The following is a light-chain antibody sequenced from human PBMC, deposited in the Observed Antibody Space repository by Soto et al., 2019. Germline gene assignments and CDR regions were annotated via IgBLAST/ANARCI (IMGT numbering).Light chain of an antibody. CDR3: SSHTTSNTRV. J-gene: IGLJ1*01. V-gene: IGLV2-14*03. CDR2: EVR. CDR1: SSDIGAYDF. Sequence: QSALTQPASVSGSPGQSITISCTGTSSDIGAYDFVSWYQQHPDKAPKLMIYEVRNRPSGVSDRFSGSKSFDTATLTISGLQAEDEADYYCSSHTTSNTRVFGTGTKLT.